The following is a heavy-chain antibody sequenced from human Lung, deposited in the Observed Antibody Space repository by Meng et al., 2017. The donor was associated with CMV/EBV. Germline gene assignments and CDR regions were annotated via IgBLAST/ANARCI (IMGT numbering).Heavy chain of an antibody. CDR1: GFSLSTSGVG. J-gene: IGHJ5*02. Sequence: QITFKEFGPTLVKPPQTLTLTCTFSGFSLSTSGVGVGWIRQPPGKALECLAIIYGDDEKRYSPSLESRLTVTKDTSKNQVVLTMTNMVPVDTATYYCARAAARPSDWFDPWGQGTLVTVSS. CDR3: ARAAARPSDWFDP. D-gene: IGHD6-6*01. V-gene: IGHV2-5*02. CDR2: IYGDDEK.